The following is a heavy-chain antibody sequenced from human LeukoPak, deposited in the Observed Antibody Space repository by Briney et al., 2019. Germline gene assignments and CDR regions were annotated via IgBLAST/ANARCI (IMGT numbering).Heavy chain of an antibody. CDR2: ISGSGGST. CDR3: AKLYLRYFDWLPVDY. D-gene: IGHD3-9*01. CDR1: GFTFSSYA. J-gene: IGHJ4*02. Sequence: GGSLRLSCAASGFTFSSYAMSWVRQAPGKGLEWVSAISGSGGSTYYADSVKGRFTISRDNSKNTLYLQMNSLRAEDTAVYYCAKLYLRYFDWLPVDYWGQGTLVTVSS. V-gene: IGHV3-23*01.